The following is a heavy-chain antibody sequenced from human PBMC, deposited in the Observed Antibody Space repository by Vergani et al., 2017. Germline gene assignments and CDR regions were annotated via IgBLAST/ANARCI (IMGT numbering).Heavy chain of an antibody. J-gene: IGHJ4*02. V-gene: IGHV3-48*04. CDR2: ISSSSSTI. Sequence: EVQLVESGGGLVQPGGSLRLSCAASGFTFSSYSMNWVRQAPGKGVGWVSYISSSSSTIYYADSVKGRFTISGDNATNSLYLQMNSLRAEDTAVYYCARSTYYYDSSGSYFDYWGQGTLVTVSS. CDR3: ARSTYYYDSSGSYFDY. D-gene: IGHD3-22*01. CDR1: GFTFSSYS.